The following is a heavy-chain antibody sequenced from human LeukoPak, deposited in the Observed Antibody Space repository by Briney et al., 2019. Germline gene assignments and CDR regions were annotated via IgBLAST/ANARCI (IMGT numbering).Heavy chain of an antibody. J-gene: IGHJ4*02. CDR1: GGSITGYY. Sequence: SETLSLTCAVYGGSITGYYWSWIRQAPGRGLEWVGEIHYTGATSYNPSLKSRATISTDASKNQFSLRLSSVTAADTAVYYCARGNILTGYCFDFWGQGALVTVSS. CDR2: IHYTGAT. V-gene: IGHV4-34*01. CDR3: ARGNILTGYCFDF. D-gene: IGHD3-9*01.